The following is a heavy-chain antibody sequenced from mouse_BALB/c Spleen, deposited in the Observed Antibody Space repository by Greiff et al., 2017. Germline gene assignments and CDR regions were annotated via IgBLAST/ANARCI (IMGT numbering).Heavy chain of an antibody. Sequence: EVQGVESGPGLVKPSQSLSLTCTVTGYSITSDYAWNWIRQFPGNKLEWMGYISYSGSTSYNPSLKSRISITRDTSKNQFFLQLNSVTTEDTATYYCARSYSRAMDYWGQGTSVTVSS. D-gene: IGHD2-10*01. J-gene: IGHJ4*01. CDR3: ARSYSRAMDY. CDR2: ISYSGST. V-gene: IGHV3-2*02. CDR1: GYSITSDYA.